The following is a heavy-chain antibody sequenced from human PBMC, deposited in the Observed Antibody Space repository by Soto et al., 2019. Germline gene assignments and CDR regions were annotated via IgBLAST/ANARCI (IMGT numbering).Heavy chain of an antibody. J-gene: IGHJ6*02. Sequence: PGESLKISCMGSGYKVSTWHNFTSYWIAWVRQMPGEGLEWMGIIYPGDSDTRYSPSFQGQVTISADKSINSVYLQWSSLKASDTATYYCAIIQGGSSWRPATHNYGMDVWGQGTTVTVSS. CDR3: AIIQGGSSWRPATHNYGMDV. CDR1: GYKVSTWHNFTSYW. CDR2: IYPGDSDT. D-gene: IGHD6-13*01. V-gene: IGHV5-51*01.